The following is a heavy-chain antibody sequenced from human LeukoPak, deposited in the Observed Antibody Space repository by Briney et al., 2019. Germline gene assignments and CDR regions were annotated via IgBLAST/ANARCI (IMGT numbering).Heavy chain of an antibody. J-gene: IGHJ4*02. V-gene: IGHV1-69*06. CDR2: IIPIFGTA. CDR3: ASFNGGYPILHDY. CDR1: GGTFSSYA. D-gene: IGHD2-8*01. Sequence: GASVKVSCKASGGTFSSYAISWVRQAPGQGLEWMGGIIPIFGTANYAQKFQGRVTITADKSTSTAYMELSSLRSEDTAVYYCASFNGGYPILHDYWGQGTLVTVSS.